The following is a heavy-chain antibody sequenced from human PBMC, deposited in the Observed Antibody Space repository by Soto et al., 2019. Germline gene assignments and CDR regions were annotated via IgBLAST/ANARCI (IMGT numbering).Heavy chain of an antibody. Sequence: QVQLVQSGAEVKKPGSSVKVSCKASGGTFSSYAITWVRQAPGQGLAWMGGIIPIFGTANYAQKFQGRVTITADESTSTAYMELSSMRSEDTAVYYCAGDRGPSSGYYPYWFDPWGQGTLVTDSS. CDR3: AGDRGPSSGYYPYWFDP. CDR2: IIPIFGTA. J-gene: IGHJ5*02. D-gene: IGHD3-22*01. CDR1: GGTFSSYA. V-gene: IGHV1-69*12.